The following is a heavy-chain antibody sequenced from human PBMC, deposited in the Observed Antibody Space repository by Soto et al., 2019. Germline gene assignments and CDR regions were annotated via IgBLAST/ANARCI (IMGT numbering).Heavy chain of an antibody. CDR1: GFTFSSYG. CDR2: IWYDGSNK. Sequence: QVQLVESGGGVVQPGRSLRLSCAASGFTFSSYGMHWVRQAPDKGLEWVAVIWYDGSNKYYADSVKGRFTISRDNSKNTLYLQMNSLRAEDTAVYYCAKDRGSGSYYGSDYWGQGTLVTVSS. J-gene: IGHJ4*02. V-gene: IGHV3-33*06. CDR3: AKDRGSGSYYGSDY. D-gene: IGHD1-26*01.